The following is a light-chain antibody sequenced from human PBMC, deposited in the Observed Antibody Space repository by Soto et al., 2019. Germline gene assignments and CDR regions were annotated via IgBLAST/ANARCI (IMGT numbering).Light chain of an antibody. CDR3: QPRGDSPHIT. J-gene: IGKJ3*01. CDR1: QSVSNS. Sequence: EIVLTQSPATLSLSPRERATLSCRASQSVSNSLAWYQQKPGQAPRLLIYDASSSATVVPVRFSGSGSGKIFTIQISSIQPEDFAVNDWQPRGDSPHITIRPGSKV. V-gene: IGKV3-11*01. CDR2: DAS.